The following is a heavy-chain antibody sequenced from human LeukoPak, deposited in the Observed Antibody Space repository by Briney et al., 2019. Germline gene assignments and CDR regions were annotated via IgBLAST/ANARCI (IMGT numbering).Heavy chain of an antibody. CDR2: ISGSGGNT. V-gene: IGHV3-23*01. J-gene: IGHJ4*02. CDR1: GFTFSSYA. D-gene: IGHD2-2*01. CDR3: AKGIVPAASGFRIHYFDY. Sequence: PGGSLRLSCAASGFTFSSYAITWVRQAPGKGLEWVSAISGSGGNTYYADSVKGRFTISRDKSKNTLSLQMNSLRAEDTAVYYCAKGIVPAASGFRIHYFDYWGQGTLVTVSS.